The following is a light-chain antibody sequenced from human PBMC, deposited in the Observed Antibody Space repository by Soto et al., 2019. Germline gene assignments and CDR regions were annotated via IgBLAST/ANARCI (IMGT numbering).Light chain of an antibody. J-gene: IGKJ1*01. CDR2: GAS. Sequence: EIVLTQSPGTLSLSPLEIATLSFMASQSVSSSYLAWYQQKPGQAPRLLIYGASSRATGIPDRFSGTGSETDFTLTISRLEPEDFAVYYCQQYGSSPRTFGQGTKVDIK. CDR3: QQYGSSPRT. V-gene: IGKV3-20*01. CDR1: QSVSSSY.